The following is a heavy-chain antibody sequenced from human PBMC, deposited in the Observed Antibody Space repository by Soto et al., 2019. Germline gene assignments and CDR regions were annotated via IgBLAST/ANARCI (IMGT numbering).Heavy chain of an antibody. Sequence: EVQLLESGGGLVQPGGSLRLSCAASGFTFLSVDMSWVRQAPGKGLEWVSSISTGGTTTYYADSVKGRCTVSRDNSKNTLYLQINSLRAEDTAVYYCARGARGPDTWGQGTLVTVSS. CDR2: ISTGGTTT. CDR3: ARGARGPDT. CDR1: GFTFLSVD. V-gene: IGHV3-23*01. J-gene: IGHJ5*02.